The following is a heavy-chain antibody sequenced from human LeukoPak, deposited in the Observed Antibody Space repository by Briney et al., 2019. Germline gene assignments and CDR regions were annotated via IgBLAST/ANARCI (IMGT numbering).Heavy chain of an antibody. D-gene: IGHD3-16*01. J-gene: IGHJ4*02. CDR1: GGSMTNNGHY. CDR2: VNYNGRT. CDR3: ADYFSGSIFEY. Sequence: KPSETLSLTCIVSGGSMTNNGHYWGWVRQSPGKGLEWIGIVNYNGRTSHNPSLKSRVTMSRDTSKNQFSLKLSSVTAADTAKYYCADYFSGSIFEYWGRGIRVIVSS. V-gene: IGHV4-39*01.